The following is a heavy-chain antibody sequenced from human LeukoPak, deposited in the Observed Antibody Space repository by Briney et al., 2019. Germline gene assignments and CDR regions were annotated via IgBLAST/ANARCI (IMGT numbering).Heavy chain of an antibody. Sequence: VASVKVSCKASGYTFTGYYMHWVRQAPGQGPEWMGWINPNSGGTKYAQKFQGRVTVTRDTSSSTAYVEVSRLTADDTAVYYCARSRYCSSTSCYESWFDFWGQGTLVTVSS. CDR2: INPNSGGT. V-gene: IGHV1-2*02. CDR1: GYTFTGYY. CDR3: ARSRYCSSTSCYESWFDF. J-gene: IGHJ5*01. D-gene: IGHD2-2*01.